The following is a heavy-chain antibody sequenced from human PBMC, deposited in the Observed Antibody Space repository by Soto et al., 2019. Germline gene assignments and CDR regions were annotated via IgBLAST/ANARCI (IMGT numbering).Heavy chain of an antibody. D-gene: IGHD2-15*01. CDR3: ARGSTVAAILFDY. CDR1: GGSICSYY. V-gene: IGHV4-59*12. CDR2: IYYSGST. Sequence: PSETLSLTCTVSGGSICSYYWSWIRQHPGKGLEWIGYIYYSGSTYYNPSLKSRVIISVDTSKNQFSLKLSSVTAADTAVYYCARGSTVAAILFDYWGQGTLVTVSS. J-gene: IGHJ4*02.